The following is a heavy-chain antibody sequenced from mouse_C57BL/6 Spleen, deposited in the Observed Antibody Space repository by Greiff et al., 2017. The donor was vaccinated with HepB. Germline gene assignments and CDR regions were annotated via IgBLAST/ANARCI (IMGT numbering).Heavy chain of an antibody. V-gene: IGHV1-82*01. CDR2: IYPGDGDT. Sequence: VKLQESGPELVKPGASVKISCKASGYAFSSSWMNWVKQRPGKGLEWIGRIYPGDGDTNYNGKFKGKATLTADKSSSTAYMQLSSLTSEDSAVYFCASLNWDVEYYFDYWGQGTTLTVSS. CDR1: GYAFSSSW. J-gene: IGHJ2*01. D-gene: IGHD4-1*01. CDR3: ASLNWDVEYYFDY.